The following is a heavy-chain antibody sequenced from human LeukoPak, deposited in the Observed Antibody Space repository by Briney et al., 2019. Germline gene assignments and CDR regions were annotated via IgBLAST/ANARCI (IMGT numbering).Heavy chain of an antibody. J-gene: IGHJ4*02. CDR3: TARPMYYYDSSGYYVDY. CDR2: ISGSGGST. CDR1: GFTFSSYA. V-gene: IGHV3-23*01. Sequence: GGSLRLSCAASGFTFSSYAMSWVRQAPGKGLEWVSAISGSGGSTYFADSVKGRFTISRDNSKNTLYLQMNSLRAEDTAVYYCTARPMYYYDSSGYYVDYWGQGTLVTVSS. D-gene: IGHD3-22*01.